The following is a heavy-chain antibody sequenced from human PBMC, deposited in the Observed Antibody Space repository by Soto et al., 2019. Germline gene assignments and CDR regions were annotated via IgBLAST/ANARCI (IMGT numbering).Heavy chain of an antibody. CDR2: IRSKANSYAT. J-gene: IGHJ6*02. Sequence: EVQLVESGGGLVQPGGSLKLSCAASGFTFSGSAMHWVRQASGKGLEWVGRIRSKANSYATAYAASVKGRFTISRDDSKSTAYLQMNRLKTEDTAVYYCTRHVLRFLEWHPTAVYYDGMDVWGQGTTVTVSS. CDR1: GFTFSGSA. V-gene: IGHV3-73*02. D-gene: IGHD3-3*01. CDR3: TRHVLRFLEWHPTAVYYDGMDV.